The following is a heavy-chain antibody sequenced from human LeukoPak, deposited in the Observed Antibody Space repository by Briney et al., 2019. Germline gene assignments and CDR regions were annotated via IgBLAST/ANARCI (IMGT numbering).Heavy chain of an antibody. Sequence: ASVKVSCKASGYTFTSYGLSWVRQAPGQGLEWMGWISAHNGNTNYAQKLQGRATMTTDTSTSTAYMELRSLRSDDTAVYYCARVGNHIAAEIYWGQGTLVTVSS. J-gene: IGHJ4*02. CDR3: ARVGNHIAAEIY. V-gene: IGHV1-18*01. D-gene: IGHD6-13*01. CDR2: ISAHNGNT. CDR1: GYTFTSYG.